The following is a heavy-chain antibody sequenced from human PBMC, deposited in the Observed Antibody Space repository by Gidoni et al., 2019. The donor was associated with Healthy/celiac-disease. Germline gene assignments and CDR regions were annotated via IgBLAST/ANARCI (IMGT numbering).Heavy chain of an antibody. Sequence: EVQLLESGGGLVQPGGSLRLSCAASGFTFSSYAMSWVRQAPGKGLGWVSAISGSGGSTYYADSVKVRFTISRENSKNTLYLQMNSLRAEDTAVYYCAKGVRSSLGTGTGAFDIWGQGTMVTVSS. J-gene: IGHJ3*02. D-gene: IGHD1-1*01. V-gene: IGHV3-23*01. CDR3: AKGVRSSLGTGTGAFDI. CDR2: ISGSGGST. CDR1: GFTFSSYA.